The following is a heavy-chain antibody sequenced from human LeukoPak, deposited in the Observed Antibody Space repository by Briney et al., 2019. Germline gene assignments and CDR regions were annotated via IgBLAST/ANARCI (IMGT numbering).Heavy chain of an antibody. D-gene: IGHD3-22*01. CDR3: ARDYYDSSGYYSPEYFQH. CDR1: GYTFTSYG. Sequence: GASVKVSCKASGYTFTSYGISWVRQAPGQGLEWMGWISAYNGNTNYAQKLQGRVTMTTDISTSTAYMELRSLRSDDTAVYYCARDYYDSSGYYSPEYFQHWGQGTLVTVSS. J-gene: IGHJ1*01. CDR2: ISAYNGNT. V-gene: IGHV1-18*01.